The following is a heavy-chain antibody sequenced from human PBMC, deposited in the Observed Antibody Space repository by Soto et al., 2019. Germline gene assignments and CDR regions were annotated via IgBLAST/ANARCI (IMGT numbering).Heavy chain of an antibody. CDR1: GDSVSSNSAA. Sequence: SQTLSLTCAISGDSVSSNSAAWNWIRQSPSRGLEWLGRTYYRSKWYNDYAVSVKSRITINPDTSKNQFSLQLNSVTPEDTAVYYCARNSPAVVVQAAMCGMDVWGPGTTVTVPS. CDR2: TYYRSKWYN. CDR3: ARNSPAVVVQAAMCGMDV. J-gene: IGHJ6*02. D-gene: IGHD2-2*01. V-gene: IGHV6-1*01.